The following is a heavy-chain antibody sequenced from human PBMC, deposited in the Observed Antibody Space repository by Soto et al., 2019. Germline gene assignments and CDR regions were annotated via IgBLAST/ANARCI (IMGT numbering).Heavy chain of an antibody. CDR3: ARSSGGNFGIIIEGTNWFAP. CDR1: RDTFTSYY. Sequence: GASVKVSCKAPRDTFTSYYINWVRQAPGQGLEWMGVINPHGGSTAYAQKFKGRVTLTRDTSASTVYMEVSSLTSEVTAMYYCARSSGGNFGIIIEGTNWFAPWGQGTLVTVSS. D-gene: IGHD1-26*01. V-gene: IGHV1-46*01. J-gene: IGHJ5*02. CDR2: INPHGGST.